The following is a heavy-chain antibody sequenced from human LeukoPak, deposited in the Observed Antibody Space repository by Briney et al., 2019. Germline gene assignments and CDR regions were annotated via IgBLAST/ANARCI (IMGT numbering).Heavy chain of an antibody. Sequence: PSQTLSLTCTVSSGSISSGDYYWRWIRQHPGKGLERIVYIYYSGDTYYNPSLKSRVTISVDTSKNQFSLKLSSVTAADTDVYYCARAPRNTNSWYYFDYWGEETLVSVSS. CDR2: IYYSGDT. CDR3: ARAPRNTNSWYYFDY. V-gene: IGHV4-31*02. D-gene: IGHD2-2*01. CDR1: SGSISSGDYY. J-gene: IGHJ4*02.